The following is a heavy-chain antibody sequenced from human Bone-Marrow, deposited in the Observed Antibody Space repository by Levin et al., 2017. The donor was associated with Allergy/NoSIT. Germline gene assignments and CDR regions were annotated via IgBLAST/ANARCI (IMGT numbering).Heavy chain of an antibody. J-gene: IGHJ4*02. V-gene: IGHV3-30-3*01. CDR1: GFTFSSYA. CDR2: ISYDGSNK. D-gene: IGHD3-22*01. CDR3: ARGDGMIVVVITLDY. Sequence: GASVKVSCAASGFTFSSYAMHWVRQAPGKGLEWVAVISYDGSNKYYADSVKGRFTISRDNSKNTLYLQMNSLRAEDTAVYYCARGDGMIVVVITLDYWGQGTLVTVSS.